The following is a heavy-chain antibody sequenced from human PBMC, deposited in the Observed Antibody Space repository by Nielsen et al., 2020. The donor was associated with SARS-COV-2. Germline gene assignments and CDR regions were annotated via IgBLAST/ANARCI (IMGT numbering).Heavy chain of an antibody. D-gene: IGHD5-12*01. CDR1: GFTFSSYA. Sequence: GESLKISCAASGFTFSSYAMSWVRQAPGKGLEWVSAISGSGGSTYYADSVKGRFTISRDNSKNTLYLQMNSLRAEDTAVYYCAKGGSGYSGDYFDYWGQGTLVTVSS. V-gene: IGHV3-23*01. CDR3: AKGGSGYSGDYFDY. CDR2: ISGSGGST. J-gene: IGHJ4*02.